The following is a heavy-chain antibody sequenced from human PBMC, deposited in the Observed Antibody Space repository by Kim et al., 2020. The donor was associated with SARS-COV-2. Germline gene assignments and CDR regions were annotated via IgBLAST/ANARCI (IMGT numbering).Heavy chain of an antibody. CDR2: ISWNSGSI. V-gene: IGHV3-9*01. J-gene: IGHJ4*02. Sequence: GGSLRLSCAASGFTFGDYAMHWVRQAPGKGLEWVSCISWNSGSIGYADSVKGRFTISRDNAKNSLYLQMNSLRAEDTALYYCAKAYCSSTSCYLGDYWGQGTLVTVSS. D-gene: IGHD2-2*01. CDR1: GFTFGDYA. CDR3: AKAYCSSTSCYLGDY.